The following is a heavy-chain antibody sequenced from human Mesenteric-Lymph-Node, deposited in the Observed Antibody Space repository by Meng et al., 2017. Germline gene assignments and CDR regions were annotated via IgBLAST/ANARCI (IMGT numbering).Heavy chain of an antibody. CDR2: MNPNSGNT. CDR1: GYTFTSYD. D-gene: IGHD3-10*01. J-gene: IGHJ3*02. CDR3: AREKAYYYGSGSYYNSRGVNAFDI. V-gene: IGHV1-8*03. Sequence: ASVKVSCKASGYTFTSYDINWVRQATGQGLEWMGWMNPNSGNTGYAQKFQGRVTITRNTSISTAYMELSSLRSEDTAVYYCAREKAYYYGSGSYYNSRGVNAFDIWGQGTMVTVSS.